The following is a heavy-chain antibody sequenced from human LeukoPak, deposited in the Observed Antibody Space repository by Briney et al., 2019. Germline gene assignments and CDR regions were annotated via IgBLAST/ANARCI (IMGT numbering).Heavy chain of an antibody. CDR3: ARVARDYYLWSDLIETFYFDS. CDR2: ISKSGGPL. J-gene: IGHJ4*02. Sequence: GGSLRLSCKASGFTFSSYEMNWVRQAPGKGLEWLSYISKSGGPLYYADSVQGRFTMSIENAKNSLYLQMNSLWSEDTAIYYCARVARDYYLWSDLIETFYFDSWGQGTLVTVSS. CDR1: GFTFSSYE. V-gene: IGHV3-48*03. D-gene: IGHD3-3*01.